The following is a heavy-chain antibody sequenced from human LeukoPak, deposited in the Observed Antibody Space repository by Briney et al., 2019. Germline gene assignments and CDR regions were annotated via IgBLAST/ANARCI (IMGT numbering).Heavy chain of an antibody. CDR1: GGSISSGNYY. Sequence: PSETLSLTCTVSGGSISSGNYYWSWIRQPAGKGLEWIGRIYTSGSTNYNPSLKSRVTMSVDTSKNQFSLELSFVTAADTAVYYCARVIAAAGKRGAFDIWGQGTMVTVSS. V-gene: IGHV4-61*02. CDR3: ARVIAAAGKRGAFDI. D-gene: IGHD6-13*01. CDR2: IYTSGST. J-gene: IGHJ3*02.